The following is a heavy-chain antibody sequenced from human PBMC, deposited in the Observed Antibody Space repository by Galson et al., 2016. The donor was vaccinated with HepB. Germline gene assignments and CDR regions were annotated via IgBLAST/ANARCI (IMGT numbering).Heavy chain of an antibody. Sequence: SLRLSCAASGFTFSSYSMNWVRQAPGKGLEWVSFISSSSTYIYYADSVRGRFTISRDNAKTSLYLQMNSLRADDTAVYYCAYNQNYGAGVYWFYGMDVWGQGTTVTVAS. CDR2: ISSSSTYI. V-gene: IGHV3-21*01. CDR1: GFTFSSYS. D-gene: IGHD3-10*01. J-gene: IGHJ6*02. CDR3: AYNQNYGAGVYWFYGMDV.